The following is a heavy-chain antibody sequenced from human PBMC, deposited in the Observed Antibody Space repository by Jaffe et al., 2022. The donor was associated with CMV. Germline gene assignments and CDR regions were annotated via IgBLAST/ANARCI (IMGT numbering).Heavy chain of an antibody. CDR1: GFTFSSYS. J-gene: IGHJ5*02. V-gene: IGHV3-21*01. CDR3: ARDRNDYLHHWNWFDP. Sequence: EVQLVESGGGLVKPGGSLRLSCAASGFTFSSYSMNWVRQAPGKGLEWVSSISSSSSYIYYADSVKGRFTISRDNAKNSLYLQMNSLRAEDTAVYYCARDRNDYLHHWNWFDPWGQGTLVTVSS. D-gene: IGHD4-17*01. CDR2: ISSSSSYI.